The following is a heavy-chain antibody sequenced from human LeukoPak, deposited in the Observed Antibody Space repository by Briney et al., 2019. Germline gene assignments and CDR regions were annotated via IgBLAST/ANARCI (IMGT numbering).Heavy chain of an antibody. CDR3: ATGARGKN. CDR2: INQDGSEK. Sequence: PGGSLRLSCTASGFTFTTYWMSWVRQAPGKGLEWVAKINQDGSEKDYVDSVKGRFTISRYNAKNSVYVQMNSLRPEDTAVYYCATGARGKNWGQGTLVTGPS. V-gene: IGHV3-7*01. CDR1: GFTFTTYW. J-gene: IGHJ4*02.